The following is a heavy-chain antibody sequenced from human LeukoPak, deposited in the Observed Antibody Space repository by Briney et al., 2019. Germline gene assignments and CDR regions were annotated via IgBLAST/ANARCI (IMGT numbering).Heavy chain of an antibody. CDR1: GYTFTGYY. CDR2: INPNSGGT. J-gene: IGHJ4*02. D-gene: IGHD3-9*01. V-gene: IGHV1-2*02. CDR3: ARVSRVNTDSIYDTLTGYYIGPPDY. Sequence: WASVKVSCKASGYTFTGYYMHWVRQAPGQGLEWMGWINPNSGGTNYAQKFQGRVTMTRDTSISTAYMELSGLRSDDTAVYYCARVSRVNTDSIYDTLTGYYIGPPDYWGQGTLVTVSS.